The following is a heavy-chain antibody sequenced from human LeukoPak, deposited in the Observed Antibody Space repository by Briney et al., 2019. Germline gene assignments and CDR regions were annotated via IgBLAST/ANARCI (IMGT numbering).Heavy chain of an antibody. CDR1: GYTFTGYY. CDR3: ARDSSSFNGNWFDP. CDR2: VNPNSGGT. V-gene: IGHV1-2*04. D-gene: IGHD6-13*01. Sequence: ASEKVSCKASGYTFTGYYMHWVRQAPGQGLEWMGWVNPNSGGTNYAQKFQGWVTMTRDTSISTAYMELSRLRSDDTAVYYCARDSSSFNGNWFDPWGQGTLVTVSS. J-gene: IGHJ5*02.